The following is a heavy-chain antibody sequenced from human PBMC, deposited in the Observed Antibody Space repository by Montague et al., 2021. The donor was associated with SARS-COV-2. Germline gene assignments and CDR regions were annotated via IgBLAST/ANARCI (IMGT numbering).Heavy chain of an antibody. Sequence: SETLSLTCEVSGGSISSYYWSWIRQSPGKGLEWIGYVHYTGSTKYNPSLKTRVTLSLDAPKNRFSLKLISVTGADTAVYYCARGTRVVGITPGFRYWGQGTQVAVSS. CDR1: GGSISSYY. CDR2: VHYTGST. V-gene: IGHV4-59*01. CDR3: ARGTRVVGITPGFRY. J-gene: IGHJ4*02. D-gene: IGHD3-22*01.